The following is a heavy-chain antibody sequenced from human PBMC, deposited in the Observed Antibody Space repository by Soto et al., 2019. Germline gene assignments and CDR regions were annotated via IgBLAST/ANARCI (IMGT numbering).Heavy chain of an antibody. CDR2: IIPIFGTA. CDR1: GGTFSSYA. J-gene: IGHJ4*02. D-gene: IGHD2-15*01. V-gene: IGHV1-69*13. CDR3: AKGKRRSGWFDY. Sequence: SVKVSCKASGGTFSSYAINWVRQAPGQGLEWMGGIIPIFGTANYAQKFQGRVTITADESTSTAYMELSSLRSEDTAVYYCAKGKRRSGWFDYWGQGTLVTVSS.